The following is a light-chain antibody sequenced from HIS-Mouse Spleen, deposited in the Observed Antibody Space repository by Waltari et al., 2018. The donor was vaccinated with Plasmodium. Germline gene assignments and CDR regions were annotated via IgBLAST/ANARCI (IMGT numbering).Light chain of an antibody. Sequence: HSALTQPASVSGSPGQSITISCSLSSLHVFCYNHVPWYQQHPGKAPKLMMYDVSNRPSGVSNRFSGSKSGNTASLTISGLQAEDEADYYCSSYTSSSTLNYVFGTGTKVTVL. CDR1: SLHVFCYNH. CDR3: SSYTSSSTLNYV. V-gene: IGLV2-14*03. J-gene: IGLJ1*01. CDR2: DVS.